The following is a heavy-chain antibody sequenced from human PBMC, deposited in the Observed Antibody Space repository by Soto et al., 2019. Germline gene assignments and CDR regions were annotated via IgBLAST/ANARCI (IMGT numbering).Heavy chain of an antibody. CDR1: GFTFSSYG. D-gene: IGHD5-12*01. CDR2: ISYDGSNK. V-gene: IGHV3-30*18. J-gene: IGHJ6*02. Sequence: GGFLRLSCAASGFTFSSYGMHWVRQAPGKGLEWVAVISYDGSNKYYADSVKGRFTISRDNSKNTLYLQMNSLRAEVTAVYYCAKDSGYDITYYYYGMDVWGHGTTVISP. CDR3: AKDSGYDITYYYYGMDV.